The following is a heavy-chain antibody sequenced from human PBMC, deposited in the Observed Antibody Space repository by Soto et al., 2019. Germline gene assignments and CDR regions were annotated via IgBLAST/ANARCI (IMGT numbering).Heavy chain of an antibody. Sequence: GGSLRLSCAASGFTFSSFEMNWVRQAPGKGLEWISYISSVGGTRDYADSVKGRFTISRDNAKNPLYLQMSSLIAEDTAVYYCARDRSGGSSGWPNYYYYGMDVWGQGTTVTVSS. J-gene: IGHJ6*02. V-gene: IGHV3-48*03. CDR1: GFTFSSFE. CDR3: ARDRSGGSSGWPNYYYYGMDV. D-gene: IGHD6-19*01. CDR2: ISSVGGTR.